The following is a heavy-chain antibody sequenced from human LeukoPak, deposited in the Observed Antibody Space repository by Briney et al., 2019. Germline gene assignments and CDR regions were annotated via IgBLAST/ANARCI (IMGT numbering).Heavy chain of an antibody. J-gene: IGHJ5*02. D-gene: IGHD6-6*01. CDR2: INHSGST. V-gene: IGHV4-34*01. Sequence: SETLSLTCAVYGGSFSGYYWSWIRQPPGKGLEWIGEINHSGSTNYNPSLKSRVTISVDTSKNQFSLKLSSVTAADTAVYCCARGRIAARPLNWFDPWGQGTLVIVSS. CDR3: ARGRIAARPLNWFDP. CDR1: GGSFSGYY.